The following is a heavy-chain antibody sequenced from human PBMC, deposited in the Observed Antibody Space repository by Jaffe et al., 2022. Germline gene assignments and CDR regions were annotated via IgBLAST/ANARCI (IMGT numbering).Heavy chain of an antibody. CDR3: ARGPLGYYGSGSYYSRYWYFDL. CDR1: GYSISSGYY. V-gene: IGHV4-38-2*01. J-gene: IGHJ2*01. Sequence: QVQLQESGPGLVKPSETLSLTCAVSGYSISSGYYWGWIRQPPGKGLEWIGSIYHSGSTYYNPSLKSRVTISVDTSKNQFSLKLSSVTAADTAVYYCARGPLGYYGSGSYYSRYWYFDLWGRGTLVTVSS. D-gene: IGHD3-10*01. CDR2: IYHSGST.